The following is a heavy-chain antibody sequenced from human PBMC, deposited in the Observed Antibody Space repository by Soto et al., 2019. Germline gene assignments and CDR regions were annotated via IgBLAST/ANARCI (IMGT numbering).Heavy chain of an antibody. CDR1: GFTFSVYS. Sequence: PWGSLRLSCAASGFTFSVYSMNWVRQAPGKGLEWLSYISSSSSTIYYADSAKGRFTISRDNAKNSLYLQMNSLRAEDTAVYYCARASGSGSSYNVVDYWGQGTLVTVSS. V-gene: IGHV3-48*01. CDR2: ISSSSSTI. J-gene: IGHJ4*02. D-gene: IGHD3-10*01. CDR3: ARASGSGSSYNVVDY.